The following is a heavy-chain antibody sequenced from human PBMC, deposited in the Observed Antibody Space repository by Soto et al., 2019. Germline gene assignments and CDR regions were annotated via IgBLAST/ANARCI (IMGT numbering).Heavy chain of an antibody. CDR2: IFWDDDK. V-gene: IGHV2-5*02. J-gene: IGHJ4*02. CDR3: AHSPQISSPWGYDY. Sequence: SGPTLVNPTQTLTLTCTFSGFSLTTSGVGVGWIRQPPGKALEWLALIFWDDDKRYSPSLKSRLTITKDTSKNQVVLIMTKMEPVDTATYYCAHSPQISSPWGYDYWGQGTLVTVSS. CDR1: GFSLTTSGVG. D-gene: IGHD3-3*02.